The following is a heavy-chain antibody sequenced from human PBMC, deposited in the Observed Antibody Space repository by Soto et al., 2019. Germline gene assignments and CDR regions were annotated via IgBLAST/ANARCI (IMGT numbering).Heavy chain of an antibody. J-gene: IGHJ4*02. Sequence: XVKVSCRASGYTFTGYYMHWVRHAPGQGLEWMGWINPNSGGTNYAQKFQGWVTMTRDTSISTAYMELSRLRSDDTAVYYCATASGSYDDYFDYWGQGTLVTVSS. CDR1: GYTFTGYY. V-gene: IGHV1-2*04. CDR3: ATASGSYDDYFDY. CDR2: INPNSGGT. D-gene: IGHD1-26*01.